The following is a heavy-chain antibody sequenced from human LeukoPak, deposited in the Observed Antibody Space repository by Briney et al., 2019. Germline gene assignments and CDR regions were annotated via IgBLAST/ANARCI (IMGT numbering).Heavy chain of an antibody. CDR2: ISSSSSYT. J-gene: IGHJ5*02. CDR1: GFTFSDYY. D-gene: IGHD5-18*01. V-gene: IGHV3-11*03. Sequence: GGSLRLSCAASGFTFSDYYMSWIRQAPGKGLEWVSYISSSSSYTNYADSVKGRFTISRDNAKNPLYLQMNSLRAEDTAVYYCARPGYSEVWFDPWGQGTLVTVSS. CDR3: ARPGYSEVWFDP.